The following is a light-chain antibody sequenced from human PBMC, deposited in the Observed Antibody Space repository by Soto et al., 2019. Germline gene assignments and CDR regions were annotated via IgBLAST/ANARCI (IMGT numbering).Light chain of an antibody. J-gene: IGKJ5*01. V-gene: IGKV3-20*01. CDR2: GAS. CDR3: QQYGTTRIT. CDR1: QSVSNSY. Sequence: EIVLTQSPGTLSLSPGERATLSCRASQSVSNSYLAWYQQKPGQAPRLLMYGASNRATGIPDRFSGSGSETDFTLTISRLEPEDFAVYYCQQYGTTRITFSQGT.